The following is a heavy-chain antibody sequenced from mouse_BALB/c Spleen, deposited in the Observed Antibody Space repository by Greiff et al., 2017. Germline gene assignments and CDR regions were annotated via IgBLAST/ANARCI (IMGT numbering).Heavy chain of an antibody. D-gene: IGHD2-4*01. Sequence: DVQLQESGPGLVKPSQSLSLTCTVTGYSITSDYAWNWIRQFPGNKLEWMGYISYSGSTSYNPSLKSRISITRDTSKNQFFLQLNSVTTEDTATYYCANLYDYDGGYWYFDVWGAGTTVTVSS. CDR3: ANLYDYDGGYWYFDV. CDR2: ISYSGST. CDR1: GYSITSDYA. V-gene: IGHV3-2*02. J-gene: IGHJ1*01.